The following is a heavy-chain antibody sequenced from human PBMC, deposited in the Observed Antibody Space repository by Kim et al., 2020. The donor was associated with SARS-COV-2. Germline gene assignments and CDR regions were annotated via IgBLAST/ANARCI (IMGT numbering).Heavy chain of an antibody. D-gene: IGHD3-22*01. CDR1: GFTFSSYA. CDR3: ARDGYYYDSSGYYSYYYYGMDV. CDR2: ISYDGSNK. Sequence: GGSLRLSCAASGFTFSSYAMHWVRQAPGKGLEWVAVISYDGSNKYYADSVKGRFTISRDNSKNTLYLQMNSLRAEDTAVYYCARDGYYYDSSGYYSYYYYGMDVWGQGTTVTVSS. V-gene: IGHV3-30-3*01. J-gene: IGHJ6*02.